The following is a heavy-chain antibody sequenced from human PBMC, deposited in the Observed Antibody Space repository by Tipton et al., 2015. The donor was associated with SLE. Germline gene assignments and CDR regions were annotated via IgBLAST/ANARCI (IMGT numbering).Heavy chain of an antibody. Sequence: TLSLTCAVYGGSFSGYYWSWIRQPPGKGLEWIGYIYYSGSTYYNPSLKSRVTISVDTSKNQFSLKLSSVTAADTAVYYCARGDSGSSLDYWGQGTLVTVSS. CDR1: GGSFSGYY. CDR3: ARGDSGSSLDY. D-gene: IGHD3-10*01. J-gene: IGHJ4*02. V-gene: IGHV4-34*01. CDR2: IYYSGST.